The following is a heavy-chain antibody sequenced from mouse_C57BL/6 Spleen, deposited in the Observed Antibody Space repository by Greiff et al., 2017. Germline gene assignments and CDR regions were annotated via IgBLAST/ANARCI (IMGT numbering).Heavy chain of an antibody. J-gene: IGHJ2*01. Sequence: DVHLVESGPGLVKPSQSLSLTCSVTGYSITSGYYWNWIRQFPGNKLEWMGYISYDGSNNYNPSLKNRISITRDTSKHQFFLKLNSVTTEDTATYYCASYGSSYVGYFDYWGQGTTLTVSS. V-gene: IGHV3-6*01. D-gene: IGHD1-1*01. CDR3: ASYGSSYVGYFDY. CDR1: GYSITSGYY. CDR2: ISYDGSN.